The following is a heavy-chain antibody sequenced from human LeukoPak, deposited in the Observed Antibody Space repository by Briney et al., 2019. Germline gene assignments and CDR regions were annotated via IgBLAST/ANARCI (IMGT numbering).Heavy chain of an antibody. CDR3: ARWWSSYVV. CDR1: GYTFTGYY. V-gene: IGHV1-69*13. Sequence: GASVKVSCKASGYTFTGYYMHWVRQAPGQGLEWMGGIIPIFGTANYAQKFQGRVTITADESTSTAYMELSSLRSEDTAVYYCARWWSSYVVWGQETMVTVSS. D-gene: IGHD2-15*01. J-gene: IGHJ3*01. CDR2: IIPIFGTA.